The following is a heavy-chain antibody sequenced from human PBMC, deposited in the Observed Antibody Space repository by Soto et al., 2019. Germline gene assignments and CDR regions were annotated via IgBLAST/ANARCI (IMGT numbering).Heavy chain of an antibody. V-gene: IGHV4-31*03. Sequence: TSETLSLTCTVSGGSVNNDGYYWSWIRQHPGKGLEWIGYIYYSGSTYYNNPSLKSRVSLSVDTSKNQFSLKLSSVTAADTAVYYCARSPGLSLDHWGQGTLVTV. CDR3: ARSPGLSLDH. D-gene: IGHD3-16*02. CDR2: IYYSGST. J-gene: IGHJ4*02. CDR1: GGSVNNDGYY.